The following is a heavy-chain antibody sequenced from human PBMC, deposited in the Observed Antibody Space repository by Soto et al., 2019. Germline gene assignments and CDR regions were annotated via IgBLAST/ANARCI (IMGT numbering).Heavy chain of an antibody. D-gene: IGHD6-19*01. CDR2: IHYSGST. CDR1: GGSISDYY. J-gene: IGHJ5*02. V-gene: IGHV4-59*01. Sequence: SETLSLTCTVSGGSISDYYWSWIRQPPVKGLEWIGYIHYSGSTNYNPSLKSRVNISLHTSKTQFSLKLSSVTAADAAVYYCAMSKQWLGHNWFDPWGQGTLVTAPQ. CDR3: AMSKQWLGHNWFDP.